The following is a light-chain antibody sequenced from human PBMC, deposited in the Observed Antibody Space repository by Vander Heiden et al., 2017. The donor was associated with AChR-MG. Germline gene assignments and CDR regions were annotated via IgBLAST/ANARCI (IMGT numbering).Light chain of an antibody. CDR3: SSYTSTTLLV. CDR2: DVT. V-gene: IGLV2-14*03. CDR1: SRYINDYNY. J-gene: IGLJ1*01. Sequence: QSALTQPPSVSGSPGQSITISCTATSRYINDYNYVSCYQHPPGKAPKLIISDVTRRPSGVSNRFSGSKAGNTASLTISGLKAEDEADYYCSSYTSTTLLVFGTGTKVTVL.